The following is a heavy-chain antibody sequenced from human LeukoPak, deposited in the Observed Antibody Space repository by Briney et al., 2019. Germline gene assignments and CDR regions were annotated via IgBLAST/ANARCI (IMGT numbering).Heavy chain of an antibody. CDR1: GFTFSSSW. J-gene: IGHJ4*02. CDR3: AKDTVGVLDY. D-gene: IGHD1-26*01. CDR2: IKQDESER. V-gene: IGHV3-7*04. Sequence: GGSLRLFCAASGFTFSSSWMSWVRQAPGKGLEWVANIKQDESERHYVDSVKGRFTISRDNAKNSLYLQMNSLRPEDTAVYYCAKDTVGVLDYWGQGILVAVSS.